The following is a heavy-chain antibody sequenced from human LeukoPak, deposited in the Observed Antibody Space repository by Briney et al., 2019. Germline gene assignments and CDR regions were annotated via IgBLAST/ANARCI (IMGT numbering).Heavy chain of an antibody. CDR3: ATVQPQNHDFWSGYYEYYFDY. CDR2: FDPEDGET. D-gene: IGHD3-3*01. V-gene: IGHV1-24*01. J-gene: IGHJ4*02. CDR1: GYTLTELS. Sequence: ASVKVSCKVSGYTLTELSMHWVRQAPGKGLEWLGGFDPEDGETIYAQKFQGRVTMTEDTSTDTAYMELSSLRSEDTAVYYCATVQPQNHDFWSGYYEYYFDYWGQGTLVTVSS.